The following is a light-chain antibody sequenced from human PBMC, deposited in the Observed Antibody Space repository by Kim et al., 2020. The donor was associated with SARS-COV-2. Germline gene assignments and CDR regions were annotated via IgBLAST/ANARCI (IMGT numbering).Light chain of an antibody. V-gene: IGLV1-40*01. Sequence: RDTISCTGSSSNIGAGYDVHWYQQLPGTAPKLLIYGNSNRPSGVPDRFSGSESGTSASLAITGLQAEDEADYYCQSYDSSLSGSVVFGGGTQLTVL. J-gene: IGLJ2*01. CDR1: SSNIGAGYD. CDR3: QSYDSSLSGSVV. CDR2: GNS.